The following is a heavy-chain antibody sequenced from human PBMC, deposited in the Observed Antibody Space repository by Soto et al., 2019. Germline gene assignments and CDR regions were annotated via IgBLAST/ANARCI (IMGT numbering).Heavy chain of an antibody. Sequence: QVQLVQSGAEVKKPGASVKVSCKASGYTFTSYGIIWVRQALGQGLEWVGWISAYNGNTNYAKKFQDRIKMTTDTSTTTAYMELRSLKSDDTAIYYCARGRGVTMTIVEYNWFEPWGQGTLVTVSS. CDR3: ARGRGVTMTIVEYNWFEP. V-gene: IGHV1-18*01. CDR2: ISAYNGNT. J-gene: IGHJ5*02. D-gene: IGHD3-22*01. CDR1: GYTFTSYG.